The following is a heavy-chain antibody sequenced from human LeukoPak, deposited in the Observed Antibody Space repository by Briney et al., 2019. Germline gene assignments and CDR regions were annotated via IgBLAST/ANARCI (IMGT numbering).Heavy chain of an antibody. CDR3: AKYLRYLDY. D-gene: IGHD2-8*01. CDR1: GFTFSSYA. CDR2: ITGSGGST. V-gene: IGHV3-23*01. Sequence: PGESLRLSCAASGFTFSSYAMSWVRQTPGKGLEWVSTITGSGGSTYYADSVKGRFTISRDNSKNTPDLQMNSLRAEDTAVYYCAKYLRYLDYWGQGTLVTVSS. J-gene: IGHJ4*02.